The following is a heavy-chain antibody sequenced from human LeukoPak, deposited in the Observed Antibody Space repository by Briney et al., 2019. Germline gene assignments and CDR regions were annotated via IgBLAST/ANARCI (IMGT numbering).Heavy chain of an antibody. CDR1: GYTFIIYG. CDR2: ISAYNGNT. Sequence: GASVNVSFKASGYTFIIYGISWVRQAPGQGLEWMGWISAYNGNTNYVQKLQGRVTMTTDRSTSTAYMELSSLRSEDTAVYYCARGIGELPFDYWGQGTLVTVSS. D-gene: IGHD1-26*01. V-gene: IGHV1-18*01. CDR3: ARGIGELPFDY. J-gene: IGHJ4*02.